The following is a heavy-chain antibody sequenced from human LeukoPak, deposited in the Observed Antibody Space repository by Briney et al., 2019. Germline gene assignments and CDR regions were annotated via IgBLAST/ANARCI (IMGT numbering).Heavy chain of an antibody. CDR3: AGSRGRLVRAFDI. Sequence: GESLKISCKGSGYSFTSNWIGWVRQMPGKGLEWMGIIYPGDSDTRYSPSFQGQVTISADKSISTAYLQWSSLKASDAAIYYCAGSRGRLVRAFDIWGQGTMVTVSS. J-gene: IGHJ3*02. CDR2: IYPGDSDT. D-gene: IGHD3-16*01. CDR1: GYSFTSNW. V-gene: IGHV5-51*01.